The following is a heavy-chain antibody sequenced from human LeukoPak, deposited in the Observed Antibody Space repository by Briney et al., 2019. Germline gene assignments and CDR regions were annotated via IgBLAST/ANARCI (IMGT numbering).Heavy chain of an antibody. CDR1: GGSISSGGCY. Sequence: SQTLSLTCTVSGGSISSGGCYWSWIRQHPGKGLEWIGYIYYSGSTYYNPSLKSRVTISVDTSKNQFSLKLSSVTAADTAVYYCARTWASLTVNAFYYFDYWGQGTLVTVSS. CDR3: ARTWASLTVNAFYYFDY. CDR2: IYYSGST. J-gene: IGHJ4*02. D-gene: IGHD4-11*01. V-gene: IGHV4-31*03.